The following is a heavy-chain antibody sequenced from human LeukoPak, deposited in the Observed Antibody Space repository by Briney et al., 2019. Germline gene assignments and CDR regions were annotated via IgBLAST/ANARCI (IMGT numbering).Heavy chain of an antibody. D-gene: IGHD3-3*01. V-gene: IGHV1-69*13. CDR2: IIPIFGTA. CDR1: GFPFTNYA. Sequence: ASVKVSCKASGFPFTNYAMNWVRQAPGQGLEWMGGIIPIFGTANYAQKFQGRVTITADESTSTAYMELSSLRSEDTAVYYCASGRFPYYFDYWGQGTLVTVSS. J-gene: IGHJ4*02. CDR3: ASGRFPYYFDY.